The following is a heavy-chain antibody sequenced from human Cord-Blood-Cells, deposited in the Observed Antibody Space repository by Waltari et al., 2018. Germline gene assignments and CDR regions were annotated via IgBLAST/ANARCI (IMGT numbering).Heavy chain of an antibody. CDR2: IYYSGST. CDR1: GGSIRSYS. Sequence: QVQLQESGPGLVKPSETLSLTCTVSGGSIRSYSWSWIRPPPGTGLEWIGYIYYSGSTNYNPSLKSRVTISVDTSKNQFSLKLSSVTAADTAVYYCARQRECSGGSCYGWWFDPWGQGTLVTVSS. J-gene: IGHJ5*02. D-gene: IGHD2-15*01. V-gene: IGHV4-59*08. CDR3: ARQRECSGGSCYGWWFDP.